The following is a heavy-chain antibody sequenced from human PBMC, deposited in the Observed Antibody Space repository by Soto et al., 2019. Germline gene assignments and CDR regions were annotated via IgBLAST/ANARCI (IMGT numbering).Heavy chain of an antibody. CDR3: ARTAAASKYYYGMYV. CDR2: IYPGDSDT. Sequence: GESLKIACKGSGYSFTSCWIGWVRQMPGKGLECMGIIYPGDSDTRYSPSFQGQVTISADKSISTAYLQWSSLKASDTAMYYCARTAAASKYYYGMYVWGQGTTVTVSS. J-gene: IGHJ6*02. D-gene: IGHD6-13*01. V-gene: IGHV5-51*01. CDR1: GYSFTSCW.